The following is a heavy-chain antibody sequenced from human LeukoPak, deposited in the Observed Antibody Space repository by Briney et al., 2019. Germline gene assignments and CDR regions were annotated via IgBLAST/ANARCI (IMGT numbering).Heavy chain of an antibody. D-gene: IGHD2-15*01. J-gene: IGHJ4*02. V-gene: IGHV3-7*01. CDR1: GFNFSSYW. CDR3: AREGGDIADTGFDY. CDR2: IEEDGGEK. Sequence: GGSLRLSCATSGFNFSSYWMSWVRQAPGKGLEWVANIEEDGGEKYYVDSVKGRFIISRDNAENSLYLQMNSLRAEDTAVYYCAREGGDIADTGFDYWGQGTLVTVSS.